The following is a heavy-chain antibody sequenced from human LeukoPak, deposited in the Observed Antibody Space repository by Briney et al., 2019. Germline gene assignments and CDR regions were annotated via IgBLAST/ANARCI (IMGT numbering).Heavy chain of an antibody. J-gene: IGHJ6*02. CDR3: ARKTPGTSVDV. V-gene: IGHV4-39*01. Sequence: SVTLSLTCTVSGDSISNSAYYWVWIRQPPGKGLEWIGTITNTGNTYSNPSLKSRVTISIDTSKTQISLKLTSVTAADTAVFYCARKTPGTSVDVWGQGTPVTVSS. CDR1: GDSISNSAYY. D-gene: IGHD3-10*01. CDR2: ITNTGNT.